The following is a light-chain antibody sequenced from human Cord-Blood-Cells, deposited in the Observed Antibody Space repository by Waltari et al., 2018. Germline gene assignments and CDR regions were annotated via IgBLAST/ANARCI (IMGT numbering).Light chain of an antibody. V-gene: IGLV2-8*01. CDR2: EVS. CDR1: SSYVGGYNY. CDR3: SSYAGSNNLV. J-gene: IGLJ3*02. Sequence: QSALLQPPSASGSPGQSVTISCTGTSSYVGGYNYVSWYQQHPGKAPKLMIYEVSKRPSGVPDRFSGSKSGNTASLTVSGLQAEDEADYYCSSYAGSNNLVFGGGTKLTVL.